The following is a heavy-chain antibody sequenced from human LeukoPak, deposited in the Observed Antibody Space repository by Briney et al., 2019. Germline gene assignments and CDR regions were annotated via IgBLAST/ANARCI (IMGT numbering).Heavy chain of an antibody. CDR1: GGTFSSYA. CDR2: IIPIFGTA. Sequence: WASVKVSCKASGGTFSSYAISWVRQAPGQGLEWMGGIIPIFGTANYAQKFQGRVTITADESTSTAYMELSSLRSEDTAVYYCARKSRGYYYYYGMDVWGQGTTVTVSS. V-gene: IGHV1-69*13. D-gene: IGHD5-12*01. J-gene: IGHJ6*02. CDR3: ARKSRGYYYYYGMDV.